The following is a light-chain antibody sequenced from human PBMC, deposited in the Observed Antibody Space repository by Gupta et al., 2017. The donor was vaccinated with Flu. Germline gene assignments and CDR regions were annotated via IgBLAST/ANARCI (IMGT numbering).Light chain of an antibody. CDR3: QQSYSTPHT. V-gene: IGKV1-39*01. Sequence: DIPMTPSPSSLSASVGDRVTITCRASQSISSYLNWYQQKPGKAPKLLIYAASSWQSGVPERFSGSGSGTDFTLTISSLQPEDFATYYCQQSYSTPHTFGQGTKLEIK. J-gene: IGKJ2*01. CDR1: QSISSY. CDR2: AAS.